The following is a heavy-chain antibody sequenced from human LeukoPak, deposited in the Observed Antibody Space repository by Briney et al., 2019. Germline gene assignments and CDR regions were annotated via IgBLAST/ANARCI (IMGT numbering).Heavy chain of an antibody. CDR3: ARLSADDDYDSIGSYFDY. CDR1: GGSIGDNSYY. J-gene: IGHJ4*02. Sequence: PSETLSLTCAVSGGSIGDNSYYWGWIRQPPGKGLEWSGHIFYTGNTDYSPSLKSRVTLSIDTSKNQFSLKLSSVTAADTAVYYCARLSADDDYDSIGSYFDYWGQGTLVTVSS. V-gene: IGHV4-39*07. D-gene: IGHD3-22*01. CDR2: IFYTGNT.